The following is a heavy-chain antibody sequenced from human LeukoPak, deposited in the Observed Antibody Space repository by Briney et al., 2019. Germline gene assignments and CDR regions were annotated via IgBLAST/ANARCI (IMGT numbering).Heavy chain of an antibody. J-gene: IGHJ4*02. V-gene: IGHV3-23*01. CDR2: ISGSGGST. D-gene: IGHD3-9*01. CDR1: GFTVSSNS. Sequence: GGSLRLSCTVSGFTVSSNSMSWVRQAPGKGLEWVSAISGSGGSTYYADSVKGRFTISRDNSKNTLYLQMNSLRAEDTAVYYCAKRQDILTGYYGYWGQGTLVTVSS. CDR3: AKRQDILTGYYGY.